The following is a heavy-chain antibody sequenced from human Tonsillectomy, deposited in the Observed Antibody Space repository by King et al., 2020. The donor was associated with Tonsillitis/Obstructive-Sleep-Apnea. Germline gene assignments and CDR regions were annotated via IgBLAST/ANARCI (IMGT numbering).Heavy chain of an antibody. D-gene: IGHD1-26*01. CDR1: GYTFTGYY. J-gene: IGHJ4*02. CDR2: INPNSGDT. V-gene: IGHV1-2*02. Sequence: QLVQSGAGVKKPGASVKVSCKASGYTFTGYYMHWVRQAPGQGLEWMGWINPNSGDTKYPQTFQGRVTMTRDTSISTAYMDLSRLRSDGTAVYYCARARGSFSFDYWGQGTLVTVSS. CDR3: ARARGSFSFDY.